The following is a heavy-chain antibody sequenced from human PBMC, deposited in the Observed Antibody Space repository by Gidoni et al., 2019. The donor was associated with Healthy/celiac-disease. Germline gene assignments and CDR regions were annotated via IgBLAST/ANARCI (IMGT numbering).Heavy chain of an antibody. D-gene: IGHD2-2*02. J-gene: IGHJ4*02. CDR1: GYSISSGYY. CDR3: ASMTELGYCSSTSCYKVSGGPDY. V-gene: IGHV4-38-2*02. Sequence: QVQLQESGPGLVKPSETLSLTCTFSGYSISSGYYWGWLRQPPGKGLEWIGSIYHSGNTYYNPSLKSRVTISVDTSKNQFSLKLSSVTAADTAVYYCASMTELGYCSSTSCYKVSGGPDYWGQGTLVTVSS. CDR2: IYHSGNT.